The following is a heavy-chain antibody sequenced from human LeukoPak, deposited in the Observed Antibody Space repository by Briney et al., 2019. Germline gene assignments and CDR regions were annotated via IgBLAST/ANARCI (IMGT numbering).Heavy chain of an antibody. CDR1: GYTFTSYR. CDR2: INPNGGGT. V-gene: IGHV1-46*01. CDR3: ARGLRSGSYYGY. D-gene: IGHD1-26*01. Sequence: ASVKVSCKASGYTFTSYRIHWVRQAPGQGLEWMGVINPNGGGTNYAQKFQGRVTMTRDTSTTTVYMELSSLRSEDTAVYYCARGLRSGSYYGYWGQGTLVTVSS. J-gene: IGHJ4*02.